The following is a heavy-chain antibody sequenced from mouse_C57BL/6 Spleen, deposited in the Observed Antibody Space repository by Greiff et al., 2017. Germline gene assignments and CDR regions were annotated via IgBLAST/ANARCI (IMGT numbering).Heavy chain of an antibody. CDR1: GYTFTDYY. CDR2: ITPNNGST. D-gene: IGHD4-1*01. Sequence: VQLQQSGPELVKPGASVKISCKASGYTFTDYYMNWVKQSHGKSLEWIGDITPNNGSTSYNQKFKGKATLTVDKSSSTAYIELRSLTTVDSAVFYCARRVWVGYWGHGTTLTVSS. V-gene: IGHV1-26*01. J-gene: IGHJ2*01. CDR3: ARRVWVGY.